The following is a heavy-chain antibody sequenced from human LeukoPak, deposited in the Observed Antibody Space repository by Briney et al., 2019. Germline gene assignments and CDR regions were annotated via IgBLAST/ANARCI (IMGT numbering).Heavy chain of an antibody. Sequence: GGSLRLSCAASGFTFSSYGMHWVRQAPGKGLEWVAVISYDGSNKYYADSVKGRFTISRDNSKNTLYLQMNSLRADDTAVYYCAKDEGSGLLHYDSSCFDAWGQGTLVTVSS. CDR2: ISYDGSNK. CDR3: AKDEGSGLLHYDSSCFDA. D-gene: IGHD3-22*01. CDR1: GFTFSSYG. V-gene: IGHV3-30*18. J-gene: IGHJ5*02.